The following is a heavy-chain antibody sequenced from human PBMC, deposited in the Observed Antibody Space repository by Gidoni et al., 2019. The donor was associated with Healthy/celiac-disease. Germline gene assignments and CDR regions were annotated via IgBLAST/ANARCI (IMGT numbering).Heavy chain of an antibody. Sequence: QVQLVQSGAEVKKPGASVKVSCKASGYTFTGYYMHWVRQAPGQGLEWMGWINPNSGSTNYAQKFQGRVTMTRDTSISTAYMELSRLRSDDTAVYYCARDVYYYGSGTQGGSYYGMDVWGQGTTVTVSS. CDR2: INPNSGST. V-gene: IGHV1-2*02. CDR1: GYTFTGYY. CDR3: ARDVYYYGSGTQGGSYYGMDV. D-gene: IGHD3-10*01. J-gene: IGHJ6*02.